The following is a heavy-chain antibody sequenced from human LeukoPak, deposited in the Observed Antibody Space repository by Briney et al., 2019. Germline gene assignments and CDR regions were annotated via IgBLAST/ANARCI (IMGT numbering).Heavy chain of an antibody. CDR2: INPSGRI. CDR3: ARGRQEVSMIVVVMTAVSYYLDV. V-gene: IGHV4-34*01. J-gene: IGHJ6*03. CDR1: GGSFSGYY. Sequence: SETLSLTCAVYGGSFSGYYWTWIRQAPGKGLEWIGEINPSGRISYNPSLKSRLTISVDASKNQFSLNLRSLTAEDTAVYYCARGRQEVSMIVVVMTAVSYYLDVWGKGTTVTVS. D-gene: IGHD3-22*01.